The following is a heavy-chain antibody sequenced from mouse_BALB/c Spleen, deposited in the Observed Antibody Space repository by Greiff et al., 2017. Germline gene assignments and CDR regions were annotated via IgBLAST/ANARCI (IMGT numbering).Heavy chain of an antibody. V-gene: IGHV1-55*01. D-gene: IGHD2-14*01. CDR3: ARPYRYDVGYAMDY. CDR2: IYPGSGST. J-gene: IGHJ4*01. Sequence: QVQLQQPGAELVKPGTSVKLSCKASGYNFTSYWINWVKLRPGQGLEWIGDIYPGSGSTNYNEKFKSKATLTVDTSSSTAYMQLSSLASEDSALYYCARPYRYDVGYAMDYWGQGTSVTVSS. CDR1: GYNFTSYW.